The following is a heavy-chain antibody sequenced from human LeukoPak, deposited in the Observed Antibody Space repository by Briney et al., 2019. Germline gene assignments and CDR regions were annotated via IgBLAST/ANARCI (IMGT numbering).Heavy chain of an antibody. Sequence: PGGSLRLSCAASGFTFSSYSMNWVRQAPGKGLEWVSSISSSSSYIYYADSVKGRFTISRDNAKNSLYLQMNSLRAEDTAAYYCARVDIVVSTDYYYGMDVWGQGTTVTVSS. CDR2: ISSSSSYI. D-gene: IGHD2-15*01. J-gene: IGHJ6*02. CDR3: ARVDIVVSTDYYYGMDV. CDR1: GFTFSSYS. V-gene: IGHV3-21*01.